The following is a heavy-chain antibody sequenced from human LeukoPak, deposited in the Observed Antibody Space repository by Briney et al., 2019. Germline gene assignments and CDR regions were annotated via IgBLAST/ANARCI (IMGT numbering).Heavy chain of an antibody. V-gene: IGHV1-24*01. CDR2: FDPEDGET. D-gene: IGHD1-26*01. Sequence: GASVKVSCKVSGYTLTELSMHWVRQAPGKGLEWMGGFDPEDGETIYAQKFQGRVTMTEDTSTDTAYMELSSLRSEDTAVYYCASEGSGSYFHAFDIWGQGTMVTVSS. CDR1: GYTLTELS. CDR3: ASEGSGSYFHAFDI. J-gene: IGHJ3*02.